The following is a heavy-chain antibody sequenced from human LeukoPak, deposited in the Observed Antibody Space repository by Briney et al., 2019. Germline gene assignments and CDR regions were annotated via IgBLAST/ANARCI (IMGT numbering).Heavy chain of an antibody. CDR2: IYHSGST. D-gene: IGHD3-22*01. CDR3: ARDGDYYYDSLY. Sequence: KSSETLSLTCNVSGYSISSGYYWGWIRQPPGKGLEWIGSIYHSGSTYYNPPLKSRVTISVDTSKNQFSLRLSTVTAADTAVYYCARDGDYYYDSLYWGQGTLVTVSS. J-gene: IGHJ4*02. CDR1: GYSISSGYY. V-gene: IGHV4-38-2*02.